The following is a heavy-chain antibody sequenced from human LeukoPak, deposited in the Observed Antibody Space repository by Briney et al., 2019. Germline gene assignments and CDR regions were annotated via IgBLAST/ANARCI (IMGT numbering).Heavy chain of an antibody. CDR3: ARVFWWSIAAADSDYYYYMDV. CDR1: GYTFTSYG. Sequence: ASVKVSCKASGYTFTSYGISWVRQAPGQGLEWMGWISAYNGNTNYAQKLQGRVTMTTDTSTSTAYMELRSLRSDDTAVYYCARVFWWSIAAADSDYYYYMDVWGKGTTVTISS. D-gene: IGHD6-13*01. J-gene: IGHJ6*03. V-gene: IGHV1-18*01. CDR2: ISAYNGNT.